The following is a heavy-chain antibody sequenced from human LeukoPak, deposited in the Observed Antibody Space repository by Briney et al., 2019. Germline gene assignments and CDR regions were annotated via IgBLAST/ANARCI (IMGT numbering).Heavy chain of an antibody. Sequence: GGSLRLSCAASGFTFSSYGMSWVRQAPGKGLEWVSAISGSGGSTYYADSVKGRFTISRDNSKNTLYLQMNSLRAEDTAVYYCATLYCSSTSCSRRDFDYWGQGTLVTVSS. D-gene: IGHD2-2*01. CDR1: GFTFSSYG. J-gene: IGHJ4*02. CDR3: ATLYCSSTSCSRRDFDY. V-gene: IGHV3-23*01. CDR2: ISGSGGST.